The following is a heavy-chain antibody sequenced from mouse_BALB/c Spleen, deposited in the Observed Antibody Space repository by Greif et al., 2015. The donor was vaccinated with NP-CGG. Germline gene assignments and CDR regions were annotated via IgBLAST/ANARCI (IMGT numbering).Heavy chain of an antibody. D-gene: IGHD1-2*01. J-gene: IGHJ3*01. V-gene: IGHV2-6-4*01. CDR1: GFSLSRYS. CDR2: IWGGGST. CDR3: ASTTATLGFAY. Sequence: VNVVESGPGLVAPSQSLSITCTVSGFSLSRYSVHWVRQPPGKGLEWLGMIWGGGSTDYNSALKSRLSISKDNSKSQVFLKMNSLQPDDTAMYCCASTTATLGFAYWGQGTLVTVSA.